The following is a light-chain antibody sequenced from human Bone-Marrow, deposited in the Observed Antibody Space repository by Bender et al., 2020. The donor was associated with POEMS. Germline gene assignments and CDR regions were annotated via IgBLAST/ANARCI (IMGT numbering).Light chain of an antibody. CDR3: TSYTRTTTPYV. CDR2: DVS. J-gene: IGLJ1*01. Sequence: QSALTQPRSVSGSPGQSVTISCTGTSSDVGGYYYVSWYQQYPGKAPKLMIYDVSNRPSGVSNRFSGSKSGNTASLTISGLQAEDEADYYCTSYTRTTTPYVFGTGTKVTVL. V-gene: IGLV2-14*01. CDR1: SSDVGGYYY.